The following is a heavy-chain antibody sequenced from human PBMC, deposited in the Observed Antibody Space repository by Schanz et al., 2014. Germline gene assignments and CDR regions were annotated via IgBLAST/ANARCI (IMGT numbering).Heavy chain of an antibody. J-gene: IGHJ4*02. CDR2: IWNNGVTK. CDR3: ARPRFDYGEVDY. V-gene: IGHV3-33*01. Sequence: QVQLVESGGGLVQPGTSLILSCSVSGFSLNTYGIHWFRQPAGKGLEWVAVIWNNGVTKYYADSVRGRFTISRDRFQNTLYLRMSSLRAEDTAVYYCARPRFDYGEVDYWGQGTLVNVSS. CDR1: GFSLNTYG. D-gene: IGHD4-17*01.